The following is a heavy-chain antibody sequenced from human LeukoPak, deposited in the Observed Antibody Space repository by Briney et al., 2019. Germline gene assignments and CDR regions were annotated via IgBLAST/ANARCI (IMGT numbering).Heavy chain of an antibody. V-gene: IGHV1-8*03. D-gene: IGHD1-26*01. CDR3: GGIVGASGAFDI. J-gene: IGHJ3*02. CDR2: MNPNSGNT. Sequence: ASVKVSCKASGYTFSSYDINWVRQATGQGLEWMGWMNPNSGNTGYAQKFQGRVTITKNTSISTAYIELSSLRSEDTAVYYCGGIVGASGAFDIWGQGTMVTVSS. CDR1: GYTFSSYD.